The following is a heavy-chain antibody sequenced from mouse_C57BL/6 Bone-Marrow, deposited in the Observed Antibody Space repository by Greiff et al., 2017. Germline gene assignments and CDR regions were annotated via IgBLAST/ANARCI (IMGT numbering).Heavy chain of an antibody. V-gene: IGHV1-19*01. CDR3: ARENSCCGCGY. J-gene: IGHJ2*01. D-gene: IGHD1-1*01. CDR1: GYTFTDYY. CDR2: INPNNGGT. Sequence: VQLQQPGPELVKPGASVKMSCKASGYTFTDYYMHWVKQRHGQSLEWIGGINPNNGGTSYNQQFKGKATLTVDKSSSTAYMELSSLTSADSAVYYYARENSCCGCGYWGQGTTLTVSS.